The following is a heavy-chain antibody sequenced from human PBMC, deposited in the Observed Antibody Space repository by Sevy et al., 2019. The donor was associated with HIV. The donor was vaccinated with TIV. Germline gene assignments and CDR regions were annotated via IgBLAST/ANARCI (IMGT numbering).Heavy chain of an antibody. V-gene: IGHV3-23*01. CDR1: GFTFSSFA. Sequence: GGSLRLSCAASGFTFSSFAMGWVRQAAGKGLDWISVISGTGDHTYYTDSVKGRFTISRDNSKNKLFLQMNNLRAEETAIFYGAKKMGGGSGMAFLVDYWGQGTLVTVSS. D-gene: IGHD2-8*01. CDR2: ISGTGDHT. CDR3: AKKMGGGSGMAFLVDY. J-gene: IGHJ4*02.